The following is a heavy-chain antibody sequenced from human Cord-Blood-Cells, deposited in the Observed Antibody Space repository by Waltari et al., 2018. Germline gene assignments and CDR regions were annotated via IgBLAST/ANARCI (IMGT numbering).Heavy chain of an antibody. V-gene: IGHV1-24*01. CDR2: FDHEDGET. D-gene: IGHD6-13*01. CDR1: GYTLTELS. CDR3: ATTPGYSSSWYAFDI. Sequence: QVQLVQSGAEVKKPGASVKVSCKVSGYTLTELSMHWVRQAPGTGLEWMGGFDHEDGETIYGQKFQGRVTMTEDTSTDTAYMELSSLRSEDTAVYYCATTPGYSSSWYAFDIWGQGTMVTVSS. J-gene: IGHJ3*02.